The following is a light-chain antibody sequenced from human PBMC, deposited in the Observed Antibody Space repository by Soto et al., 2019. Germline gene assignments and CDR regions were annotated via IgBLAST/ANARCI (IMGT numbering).Light chain of an antibody. CDR2: DVS. CDR1: SSDVGGYKY. CDR3: SSYSGSSTLVV. Sequence: QSALTQPASVSGSPGQSIAISCTGTSSDVGGYKYVSWYQQHPGKAPKLMIYDVSNRPSGVSNRFSGSKSGNTASLTISGLQAEDEADYYCSSYSGSSTLVVFGGGTKVTVL. V-gene: IGLV2-14*03. J-gene: IGLJ2*01.